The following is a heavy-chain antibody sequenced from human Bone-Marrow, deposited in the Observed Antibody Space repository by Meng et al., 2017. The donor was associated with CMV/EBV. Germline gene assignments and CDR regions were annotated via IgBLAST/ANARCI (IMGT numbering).Heavy chain of an antibody. J-gene: IGHJ6*02. Sequence: GGSLRLSCAASGFTFGSYEMNWVRQAPGKGLEWVSYISSSGSTIYYADSVKGRFTISRDNAKNSLYLQMNSLRAEDTAVYYCAREREWVHYYYGMDVWGQGTTVTVSS. CDR2: ISSSGSTI. D-gene: IGHD3-3*01. CDR3: AREREWVHYYYGMDV. CDR1: GFTFGSYE. V-gene: IGHV3-48*03.